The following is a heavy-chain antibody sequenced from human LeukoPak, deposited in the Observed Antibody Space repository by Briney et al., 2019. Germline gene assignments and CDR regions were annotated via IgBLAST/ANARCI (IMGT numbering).Heavy chain of an antibody. V-gene: IGHV4-34*01. J-gene: IGHJ6*03. CDR1: IDSFTNYY. D-gene: IGHD3-16*01. Sequence: PSETLSLTCAVYIDSFTNYYWNWIRQTPGKGLEWIGEVNDSGGTNINPSLRSRVTISVDTSKNQFSLKLSSVTAADTAVYYCARRVWGTLSYYYYYMDVWGKGTTVTISS. CDR3: ARRVWGTLSYYYYYMDV. CDR2: VNDSGGT.